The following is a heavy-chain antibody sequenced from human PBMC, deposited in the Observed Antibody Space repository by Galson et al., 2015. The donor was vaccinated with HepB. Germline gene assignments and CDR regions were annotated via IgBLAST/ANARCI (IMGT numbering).Heavy chain of an antibody. CDR1: GFSLSTSGVG. CDR2: IYWNDDK. D-gene: IGHD2-15*01. CDR3: AHSRWGLLS. J-gene: IGHJ4*02. V-gene: IGHV2-5*01. Sequence: PALVKPTQTLTLTCTFSGFSLSTSGVGVGWIRQPPGKALEWLALIYWNDDKRYSPSLRSRLTITKDTSKNQVVLTMTNMDPVDTATYYCAHSRWGLLSWGQGTLVTVSS.